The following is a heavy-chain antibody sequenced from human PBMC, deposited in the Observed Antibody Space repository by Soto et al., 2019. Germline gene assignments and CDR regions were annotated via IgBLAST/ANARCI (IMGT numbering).Heavy chain of an antibody. CDR1: GFTFSSYA. J-gene: IGHJ6*02. Sequence: QVQLVESGGGVVQPGRSLRLSCAASGFTFSSYAMHWVRQAPGKGLEWVAVISYDGSNKYYADSVKGRFTISRDNSKNKLDLQMNSLKAEDTAVYYCARGLVDWSRGGVSYGMDVWGQGTPVTVSS. CDR2: ISYDGSNK. CDR3: ARGLVDWSRGGVSYGMDV. V-gene: IGHV3-30-3*01. D-gene: IGHD3-16*01.